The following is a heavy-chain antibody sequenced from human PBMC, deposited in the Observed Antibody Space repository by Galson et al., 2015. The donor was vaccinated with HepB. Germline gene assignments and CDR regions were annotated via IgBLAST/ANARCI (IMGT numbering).Heavy chain of an antibody. CDR2: ISSSSSTI. J-gene: IGHJ6*02. D-gene: IGHD1-26*01. CDR1: GFTFSSYS. CDR3: ARRPRWELTYYYYYGMDV. Sequence: SLRLSCAASGFTFSSYSMNWVRQAPGKGLEWVSYISSSSSTIYYADSVKGRFTISRDNAKNSLYLQMNSLRAEDKAVYYCARRPRWELTYYYYYGMDVWGQGTTVTVSS. V-gene: IGHV3-48*04.